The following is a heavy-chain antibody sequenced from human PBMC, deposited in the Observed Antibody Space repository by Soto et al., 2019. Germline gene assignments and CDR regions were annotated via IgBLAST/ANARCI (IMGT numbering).Heavy chain of an antibody. CDR1: GFTFSNSA. D-gene: IGHD2-21*01. CDR2: IRDSDSGGST. J-gene: IGHJ4*02. V-gene: IGHV3-23*01. CDR3: AKVRVGIDVDFDY. Sequence: GGSLRLSCAASGFTFSNSAMTWVRQAPAKGLEWVSTIRDSDSGGSTFYADSVKGRFTISRDDSKNTLHLQMSSLRAEDTAMYYCAKVRVGIDVDFDYWGQGALVTVSS.